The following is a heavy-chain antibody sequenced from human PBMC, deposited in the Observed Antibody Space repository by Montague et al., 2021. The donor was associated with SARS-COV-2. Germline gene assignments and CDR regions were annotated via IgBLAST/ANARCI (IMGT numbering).Heavy chain of an antibody. CDR3: ARIPVGSKYYFDF. CDR1: GDSVSRNSAA. Sequence: CAISGDSVSRNSAAWNWIRQSPSRGLEWLGRTYYRSKWYNDYAVSVKSRITIDPDTSKHQSSLHLNSVTPEDTAVYYCARIPVGSKYYFDFWGQGTLVTVSS. CDR2: TYYRSKWYN. D-gene: IGHD2-2*01. V-gene: IGHV6-1*01. J-gene: IGHJ4*02.